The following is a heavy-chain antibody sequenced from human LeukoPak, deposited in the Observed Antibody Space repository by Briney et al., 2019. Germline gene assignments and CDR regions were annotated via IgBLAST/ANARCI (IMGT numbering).Heavy chain of an antibody. V-gene: IGHV3-7*01. CDR2: IKKDGSEK. CDR1: GFIFSGSW. CDR3: ARGNAMGV. Sequence: GGSLRLSCTASGFIFSGSWMAWIRQAPGKGLEWVAIIKKDGSEKYYVDSMKGRFTISRDNAKNSLFLQMNSLRAEDTALYYCARGNAMGVWGQGTTVTASS. J-gene: IGHJ6*02.